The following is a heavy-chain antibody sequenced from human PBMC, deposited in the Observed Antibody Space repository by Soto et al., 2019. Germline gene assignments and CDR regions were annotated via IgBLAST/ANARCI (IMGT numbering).Heavy chain of an antibody. V-gene: IGHV1-18*01. CDR1: GYTFTSYG. J-gene: IGHJ4*02. Sequence: QVPLVQSGAEVKKPGASVKVSCKASGYTFTSYGISWVRQAPGQGLEWMGWISAYNGNTNYAQKLQGRVTMTTDTSTSTAYMELRSLRSDDTAVYYCARVHYYDSSGYSPMDYWGQGTLVTVSS. CDR2: ISAYNGNT. CDR3: ARVHYYDSSGYSPMDY. D-gene: IGHD3-22*01.